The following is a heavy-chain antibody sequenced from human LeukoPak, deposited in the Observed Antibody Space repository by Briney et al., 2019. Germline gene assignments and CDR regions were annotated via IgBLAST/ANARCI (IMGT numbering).Heavy chain of an antibody. D-gene: IGHD3-10*01. V-gene: IGHV1-69*13. CDR1: GGTFSSYA. CDR2: INPIFGTA. Sequence: ASVKVSCKASGGTFSSYAISWVRQAPGQGLEWMGGINPIFGTANYAQKFQGRVTITADESTSTAYMELSSLRSEDTAVYYCARQMITMVRGVIIGYYYYGMDVWGQGTTVTVSS. J-gene: IGHJ6*02. CDR3: ARQMITMVRGVIIGYYYYGMDV.